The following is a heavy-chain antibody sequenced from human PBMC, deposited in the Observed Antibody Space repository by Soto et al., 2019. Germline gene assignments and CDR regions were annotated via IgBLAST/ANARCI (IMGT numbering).Heavy chain of an antibody. J-gene: IGHJ4*02. V-gene: IGHV1-69*04. D-gene: IGHD3-10*01. Sequence: QVQLVQSGAEVKRPGSSVKVSCKASGDTFSFYSINWVRQAPGLGLEWMGRVNPILSMSNYAQRFQVRVTMPADKSTSTAYMELSGLGSEDTAMYYCATSYGSGYRAFDYWGQGALVTVSS. CDR3: ATSYGSGYRAFDY. CDR2: VNPILSMS. CDR1: GDTFSFYS.